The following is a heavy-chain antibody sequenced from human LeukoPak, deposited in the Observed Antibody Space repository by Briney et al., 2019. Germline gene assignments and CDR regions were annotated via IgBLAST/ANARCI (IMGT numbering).Heavy chain of an antibody. CDR3: ASEYLAAAGNFDY. Sequence: GGSLRLSCAASGFTVSSNYMSWVRQAPGKGLEWVSVIYSGGSTYYADSVKGRFTISRDNSKNTVYLQMNSLRAEDTAVYYCASEYLAAAGNFDYWGQGTLVTVSS. V-gene: IGHV3-53*01. J-gene: IGHJ4*02. D-gene: IGHD6-13*01. CDR2: IYSGGST. CDR1: GFTVSSNY.